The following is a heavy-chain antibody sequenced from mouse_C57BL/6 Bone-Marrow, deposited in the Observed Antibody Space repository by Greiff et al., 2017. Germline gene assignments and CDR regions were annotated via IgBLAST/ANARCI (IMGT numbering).Heavy chain of an antibody. V-gene: IGHV1-80*01. Sequence: QVQLQQSGAELVKPGASVKISCKASGYAFSSYWMNWVKQRPGKGLEWIGQIYPGDGDTNYNGKFKGKATLTADKSSSTAYMQLSSLTSEDSAVYFCARTPRYGSSYGGAMDYWGQGTSVTVSS. D-gene: IGHD1-1*01. CDR2: IYPGDGDT. CDR1: GYAFSSYW. J-gene: IGHJ4*01. CDR3: ARTPRYGSSYGGAMDY.